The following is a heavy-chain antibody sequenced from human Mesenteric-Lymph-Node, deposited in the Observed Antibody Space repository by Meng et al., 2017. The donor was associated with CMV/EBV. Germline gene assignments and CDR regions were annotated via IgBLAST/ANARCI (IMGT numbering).Heavy chain of an antibody. CDR1: GFTFSNYW. Sequence: GESLKISCAASGFTFSNYWMTWVRQAPGKGLEWVASIKQDGSEKYYVDSVKGRFTISRDNAENSLYLQMNSLRAEDTAVYYCARCVGAISSNYYYGMDVWGQGTTVTVSS. V-gene: IGHV3-7*01. CDR2: IKQDGSEK. J-gene: IGHJ6*02. CDR3: ARCVGAISSNYYYGMDV. D-gene: IGHD1-26*01.